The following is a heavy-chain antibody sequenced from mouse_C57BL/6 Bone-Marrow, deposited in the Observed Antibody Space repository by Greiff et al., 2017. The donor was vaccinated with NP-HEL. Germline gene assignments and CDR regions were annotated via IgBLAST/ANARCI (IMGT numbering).Heavy chain of an antibody. Sequence: VQLQQSGGDLVKPGGSLKLSCAASGFTFSSYGMSWVRQTPDKRLEWVATISSGGSYTYYPDSVKGRFTISRDNAKNTLYLQMSSLKSEDTAMYYCARQRGSSPYWGQGTLVTVSA. V-gene: IGHV5-6*01. CDR1: GFTFSSYG. D-gene: IGHD1-1*01. CDR3: ARQRGSSPY. CDR2: ISSGGSYT. J-gene: IGHJ3*01.